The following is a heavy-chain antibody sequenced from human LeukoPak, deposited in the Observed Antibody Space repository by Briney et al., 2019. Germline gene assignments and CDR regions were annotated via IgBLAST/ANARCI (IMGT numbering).Heavy chain of an antibody. D-gene: IGHD6-25*01. CDR3: AGQRRATGPNWFGP. V-gene: IGHV4-39*01. CDR1: GGSISSSHYY. J-gene: IGHJ5*02. Sequence: PSETLSLTCTVSGGSISSSHYYWGWVRQPPGKGLEWIGSIYYSGNTYYNPSFKSRVTMSVDTSMNQFSLKLNSVTAADTAVYYCAGQRRATGPNWFGPWGQGTLVTVSS. CDR2: IYYSGNT.